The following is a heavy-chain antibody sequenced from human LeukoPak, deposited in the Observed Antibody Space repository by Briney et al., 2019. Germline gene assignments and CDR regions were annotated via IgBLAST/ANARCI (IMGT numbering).Heavy chain of an antibody. CDR2: IKQDGSEK. CDR3: ARDRNYDSSGYQDHYYYYMDV. CDR1: GFTFSSYW. J-gene: IGHJ6*03. V-gene: IGHV3-7*01. D-gene: IGHD3-22*01. Sequence: GGSLRLSCAASGFTFSSYWMSWVRQAPGKGLEWVANIKQDGSEKYYVDSVKGRFTISRDNAKNSLYLQMNSLRAEDTAVYYCARDRNYDSSGYQDHYYYYMDVWGKGTTVTVSS.